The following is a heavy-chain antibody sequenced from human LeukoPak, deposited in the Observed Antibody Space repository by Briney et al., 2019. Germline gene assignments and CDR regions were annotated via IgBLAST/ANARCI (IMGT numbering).Heavy chain of an antibody. CDR2: IIPIFGTA. V-gene: IGHV1-69*13. CDR3: AGRTTVTHYYYYYMDV. J-gene: IGHJ6*03. Sequence: ASVKVSCKASGGTFISYAISWVRQAPGQGLEWMGGIIPIFGTANYAQKFQGRVTITADESTSTAYMELSSLRSEDTAVYYCAGRTTVTHYYYYYMDVWGKGTTVTVSS. D-gene: IGHD4-17*01. CDR1: GGTFISYA.